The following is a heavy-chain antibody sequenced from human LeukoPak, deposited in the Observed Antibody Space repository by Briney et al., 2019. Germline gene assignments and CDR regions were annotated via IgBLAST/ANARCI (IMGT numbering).Heavy chain of an antibody. D-gene: IGHD5-12*01. Sequence: GGSLRLSCAASGFTFSSYWMHWVRQAPGKGLVWVSRINSNGSSTSYTDSVKGRFTISRDNAKNSLYLQMNSLRAEDTAVYYCARARPPPRGYRPGELLLFDYWGQGTLVTVSS. CDR2: INSNGSST. V-gene: IGHV3-74*01. J-gene: IGHJ4*02. CDR3: ARARPPPRGYRPGELLLFDY. CDR1: GFTFSSYW.